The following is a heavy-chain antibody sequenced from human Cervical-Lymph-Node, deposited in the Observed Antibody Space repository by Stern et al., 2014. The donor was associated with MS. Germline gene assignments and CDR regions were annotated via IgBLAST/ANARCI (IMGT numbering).Heavy chain of an antibody. CDR3: ARTNPLRFGNFHGIDV. CDR1: GYRFNGYC. V-gene: IGHV1-18*04. D-gene: IGHD3-3*01. J-gene: IGHJ6*02. Sequence: QLVESGPEVKKPGASVTVSCKASGYRFNGYCINWVRQAPGQGLEWMGRISTYNGNTEYAQKIQGRVTMTTDTSTGTAYMELRSLRSDDTAVYYCARTNPLRFGNFHGIDVWGQGTTVIVSS. CDR2: ISTYNGNT.